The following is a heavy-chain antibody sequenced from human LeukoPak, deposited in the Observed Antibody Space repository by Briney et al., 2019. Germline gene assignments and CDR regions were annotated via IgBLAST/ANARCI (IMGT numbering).Heavy chain of an antibody. V-gene: IGHV3-48*01. CDR3: ARDIGVIAPSSFDY. CDR1: GFTFSSYS. CDR2: ISSSSSTI. Sequence: GGSLRLSCAASGFTFSSYSMNWVRQAPGKGLEWVSYISSSSSTIYYADSVKGRFTISRDNAKNSLYLQMNSLRAEDTAVYYCARDIGVIAPSSFDYWGQGTLVTVSS. J-gene: IGHJ4*02. D-gene: IGHD2-21*01.